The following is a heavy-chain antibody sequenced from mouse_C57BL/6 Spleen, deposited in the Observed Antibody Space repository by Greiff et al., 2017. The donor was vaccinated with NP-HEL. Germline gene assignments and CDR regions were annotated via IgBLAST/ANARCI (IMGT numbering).Heavy chain of an antibody. CDR2: IDPSDSYT. D-gene: IGHD1-1*01. J-gene: IGHJ2*01. V-gene: IGHV1-50*01. CDR3: ARRPYYGSRNYFDY. Sequence: QVQLQRPGAELVKPGASVKLSCKASGYTFPGYWMQWVKQRPGRGLEWTGEIDPSDSYTNYNQKCKGKATLTVDTSSSTAYMQLSSLTSEDSAVYYCARRPYYGSRNYFDYWGQGTTLTVSS. CDR1: GYTFPGYW.